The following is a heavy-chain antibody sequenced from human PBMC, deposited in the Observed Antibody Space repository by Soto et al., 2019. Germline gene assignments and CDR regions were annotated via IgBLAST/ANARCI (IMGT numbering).Heavy chain of an antibody. CDR1: GYTFTSYG. Sequence: ASVKVSCKASGYTFTSYGISWVRQAPGQGLEWMGWISAYNGNTNYAQKLQGRVTMTTDTSTSTAYMELRSLRSDDTAVYYCARGVEEQSGTLWFGHNGVRLDYWGQGTLVTVSS. V-gene: IGHV1-18*01. D-gene: IGHD3-10*01. CDR3: ARGVEEQSGTLWFGHNGVRLDY. J-gene: IGHJ4*02. CDR2: ISAYNGNT.